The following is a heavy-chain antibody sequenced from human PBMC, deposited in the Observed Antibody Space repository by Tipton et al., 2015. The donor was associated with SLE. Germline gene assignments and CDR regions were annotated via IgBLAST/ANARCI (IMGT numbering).Heavy chain of an antibody. V-gene: IGHV4-39*07. CDR2: IYCYSGTT. CDR1: GAPLSSGGFY. J-gene: IGHJ3*02. CDR3: ARGPDAFDI. Sequence: TLSLTCTVSGAPLSSGGFYWSWIRQPPGKGLEWIGSIYCYSGTTYYNPSLKTRLIISVDTSKNQFSLTVSSVTAADTAVYYCARGPDAFDIWGQGTVVTVSS.